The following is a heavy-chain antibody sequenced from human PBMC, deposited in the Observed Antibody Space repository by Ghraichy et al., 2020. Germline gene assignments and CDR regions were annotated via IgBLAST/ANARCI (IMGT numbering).Heavy chain of an antibody. D-gene: IGHD2-2*01. Sequence: ASVKVSCKASGYTFTGYYMHWVRQAPGQGLEWMGWINPNSGGTNYAQKFQGRVTMTRDTSNSTAYMELSRLRSDDTAVYYCARDIHCSSTSCYYYYYGMDVWGQGTTVTVSS. CDR1: GYTFTGYY. J-gene: IGHJ6*02. V-gene: IGHV1-2*02. CDR3: ARDIHCSSTSCYYYYYGMDV. CDR2: INPNSGGT.